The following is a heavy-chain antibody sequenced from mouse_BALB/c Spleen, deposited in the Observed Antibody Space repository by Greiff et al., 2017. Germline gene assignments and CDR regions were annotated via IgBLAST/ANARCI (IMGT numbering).Heavy chain of an antibody. D-gene: IGHD1-3*01. J-gene: IGHJ3*01. CDR2: ISYSGST. V-gene: IGHV3-2*02. CDR1: GYSITSDYA. Sequence: DVHLVESGPGLVKPSQSLSLTCTVTGYSITSDYAWNWIRQFPGNKLEWMGYISYSGSTSYNPSLKSRISITRDTSKNQFFLQLNSVTTEDTATYYCARESFAYWGQGTLVTVSA. CDR3: ARESFAY.